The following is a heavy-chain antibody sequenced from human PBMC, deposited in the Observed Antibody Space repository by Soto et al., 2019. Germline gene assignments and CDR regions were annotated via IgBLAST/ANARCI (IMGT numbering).Heavy chain of an antibody. CDR1: GFTFISSF. CDR2: INQDGGVT. CDR3: ARYYRGSGRYFFDY. D-gene: IGHD6-19*01. V-gene: IGHV3-7*03. Sequence: SLRLSCVASGFTFISSFMGWIRQAPGKGLEWVANINQDGGVTYYVDSVEGRFTISRDNTKDSLYLQMNSLRGEDTAIYYCARYYRGSGRYFFDYWGQGTPGTVS. J-gene: IGHJ4*02.